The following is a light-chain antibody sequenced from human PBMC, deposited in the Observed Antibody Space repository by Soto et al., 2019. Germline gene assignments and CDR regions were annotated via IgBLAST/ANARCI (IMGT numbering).Light chain of an antibody. CDR1: QGIGST. Sequence: EIVMTQSPATRSMSPGERATLSCRASQGIGSTLAWYQQKPGQTPRLLIYGASTRATGVPARFSGSGSGTEFTLTINSLQSEDFAVYYCQRYNSWPLTFGGGTKVELK. CDR3: QRYNSWPLT. J-gene: IGKJ4*01. CDR2: GAS. V-gene: IGKV3-15*01.